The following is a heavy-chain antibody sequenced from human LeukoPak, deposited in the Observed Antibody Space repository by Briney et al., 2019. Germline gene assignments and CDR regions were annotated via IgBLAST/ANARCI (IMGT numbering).Heavy chain of an antibody. CDR2: ISGSGGST. V-gene: IGHV3-23*01. Sequence: GGSLRLSCAASGFTFSSYAMTWVRQAPGKGLEWVSAISGSGGSTYYADSVKGRFTISRDNAKNSLYLQMNSLRAEDMALYYCAKDMYSSGYDAFDIWGQGTMVTVSS. D-gene: IGHD6-19*01. CDR1: GFTFSSYA. J-gene: IGHJ3*02. CDR3: AKDMYSSGYDAFDI.